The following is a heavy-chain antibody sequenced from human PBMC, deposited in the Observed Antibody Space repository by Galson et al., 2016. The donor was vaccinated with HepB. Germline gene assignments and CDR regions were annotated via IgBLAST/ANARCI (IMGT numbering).Heavy chain of an antibody. CDR3: ARGRQWLTVTLIAESFQH. Sequence: SLRLSCAASGFTFSSYWMSWVRQAPGKGLEWVANIKQDGSEKYYVDSVKGRFTISRDNAKNSLYLQMNSLRAEDTAVYYCARGRQWLTVTLIAESFQHWGQGTLVTVSS. J-gene: IGHJ1*01. CDR2: IKQDGSEK. D-gene: IGHD6-19*01. CDR1: GFTFSSYW. V-gene: IGHV3-7*01.